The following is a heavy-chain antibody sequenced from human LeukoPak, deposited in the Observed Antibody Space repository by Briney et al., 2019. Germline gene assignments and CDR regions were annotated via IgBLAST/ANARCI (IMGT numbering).Heavy chain of an antibody. Sequence: SETLSLTCTVSGGSISRYYWIWIRQPPGKGLEWIGEINHSGSTNYNPSLTSRVTISVDTSKNQFSLKLSSVTAADTAVYYCARGADYSNYGDAFDIWGQGTMVTVSS. V-gene: IGHV4-34*01. D-gene: IGHD4-11*01. CDR2: INHSGST. CDR1: GGSISRYY. J-gene: IGHJ3*02. CDR3: ARGADYSNYGDAFDI.